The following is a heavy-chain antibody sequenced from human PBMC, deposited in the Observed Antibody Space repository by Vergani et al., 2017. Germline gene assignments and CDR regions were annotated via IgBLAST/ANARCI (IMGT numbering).Heavy chain of an antibody. CDR2: IYYSGST. CDR3: ARGVTIFGVVDAFDI. V-gene: IGHV4-61*05. Sequence: QLQLQESGPGLVKPSETLSLTCTVSGGSISSSSYYWGWIRQPPGKGLEWIGYIYYSGSTNYNPSLKSRVTISVDTSKNQFSLKLSSVTAADTAVYYCARGVTIFGVVDAFDIWGQGTMVTVSS. CDR1: GGSISSSSYY. J-gene: IGHJ3*02. D-gene: IGHD3-3*01.